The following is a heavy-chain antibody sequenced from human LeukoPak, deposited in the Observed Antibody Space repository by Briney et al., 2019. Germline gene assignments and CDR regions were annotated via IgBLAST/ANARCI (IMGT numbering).Heavy chain of an antibody. CDR1: GYTFTSYG. CDR3: ARVRYYYDSSGYYY. D-gene: IGHD3-22*01. Sequence: GASVKVPCKASGYTFTSYGISWVRQAPGQGLEWMGWISAYNGNTNYAQKLQGRVTMTTDTSTSTAYMELRSLRSDDTAVYYCARVRYYYDSSGYYYWGQGTLVTVSS. V-gene: IGHV1-18*01. J-gene: IGHJ4*02. CDR2: ISAYNGNT.